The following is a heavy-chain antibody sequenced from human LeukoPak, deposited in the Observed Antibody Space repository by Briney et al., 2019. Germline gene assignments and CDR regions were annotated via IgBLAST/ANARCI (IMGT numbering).Heavy chain of an antibody. V-gene: IGHV3-30*02. CDR1: GFTLSSYG. D-gene: IGHD2-2*02. CDR2: IRYDGSNK. J-gene: IGHJ6*03. CDR3: ATLCSSTSCYTNYYYYMDV. Sequence: GGSLRLSCAASGFTLSSYGMHWVRQAPGKGLEWVAFIRYDGSNKYYADSVKGRFTISRDNSKNTLYLQMNSLRAEDTAVYYCATLCSSTSCYTNYYYYMDVWGKGTTVTVSS.